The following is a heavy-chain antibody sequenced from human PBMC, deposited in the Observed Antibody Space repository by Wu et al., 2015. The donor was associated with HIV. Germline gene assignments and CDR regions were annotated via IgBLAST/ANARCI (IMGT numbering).Heavy chain of an antibody. CDR1: GDTLSTYA. CDR2: IIPNSGGA. V-gene: IGHV1-2*02. J-gene: IGHJ4*02. Sequence: QVQLVQSGAEVKKPGSSVKVSCKASGDTLSTYAVSWVRQAPGQGLEWMGRIIPNSGGANYAQKFQGRVTMTRDTSISTAYMELSRLKSDDTAVYYCTRGYGYTSSWYDYFDYWGQGTRVTVSS. CDR3: TRGYGYTSSWYDYFDY. D-gene: IGHD6-13*01.